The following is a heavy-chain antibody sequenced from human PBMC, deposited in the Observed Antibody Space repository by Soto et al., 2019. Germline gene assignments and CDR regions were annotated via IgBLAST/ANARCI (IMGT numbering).Heavy chain of an antibody. J-gene: IGHJ5*02. CDR1: GGSFSGYY. D-gene: IGHD6-13*01. CDR2: INHSGST. Sequence: SETLSLTCAVYGGSFSGYYWSWIRQPPGKGLEWIGEINHSGSTNYNPSLKSRVTISVDTSKNQFSLKLSSVTAADTAVYYCATPGIAAAGRCGGWFDPWGQGTLVTVSS. CDR3: ATPGIAAAGRCGGWFDP. V-gene: IGHV4-34*01.